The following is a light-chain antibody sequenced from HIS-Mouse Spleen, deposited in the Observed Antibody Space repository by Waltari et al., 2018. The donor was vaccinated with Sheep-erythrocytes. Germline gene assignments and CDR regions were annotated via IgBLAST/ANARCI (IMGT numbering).Light chain of an antibody. J-gene: IGLJ3*02. Sequence: QSVLTQPPSASGTPGQRVTISCSGSRSNIGSNYVYWYQQLPVTAPKLLIYRNNQGPSGVPDRFSGSRSGTSASLAISGLRSEDEADYYCAAWDDSLSGNWVFGGGTKLTVL. CDR3: AAWDDSLSGNWV. CDR1: RSNIGSNY. CDR2: RNN. V-gene: IGLV1-47*01.